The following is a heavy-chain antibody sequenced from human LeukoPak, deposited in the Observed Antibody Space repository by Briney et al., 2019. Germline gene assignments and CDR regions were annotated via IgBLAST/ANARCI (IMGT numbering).Heavy chain of an antibody. V-gene: IGHV4-59*08. CDR3: ANPRVEGMDV. CDR2: IYYSGST. CDR1: GGSISSYY. J-gene: IGHJ6*03. Sequence: SETLSLTCTVSGGSISSYYWSWIRQPPGKGLEWIGYIYYSGSTNYNPSLKSRVTISVDTSKNQFSLKLSSVTAADTAVYYCANPRVEGMDVWGKGTTVTVSS.